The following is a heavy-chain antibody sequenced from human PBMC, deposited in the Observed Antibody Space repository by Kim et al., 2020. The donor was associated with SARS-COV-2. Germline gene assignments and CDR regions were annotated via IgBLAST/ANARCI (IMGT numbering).Heavy chain of an antibody. V-gene: IGHV4-34*04. CDR3: ARVITMLVLGRGGSFDY. Sequence: LKSRATIPVETSKNQFSLKLSSVTAADTAVYYCARVITMLVLGRGGSFDYWGQGTLVTVSS. D-gene: IGHD3-22*01. J-gene: IGHJ4*02.